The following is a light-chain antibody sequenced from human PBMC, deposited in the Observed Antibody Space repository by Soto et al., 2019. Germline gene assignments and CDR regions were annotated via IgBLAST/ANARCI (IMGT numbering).Light chain of an antibody. J-gene: IGLJ1*01. CDR1: TSDVGI. CDR3: CSFGGRGYV. CDR2: EDT. Sequence: QSVLTQPASVSGSPGQSITISCSGTTSDVGIVSWYQHHPGKAPKLMIHEDTKRPSGVSDRFSGSKSGNSASLTISGLQAEDEVDYFCCSFGGRGYVSGTGTKVTVL. V-gene: IGLV2-23*01.